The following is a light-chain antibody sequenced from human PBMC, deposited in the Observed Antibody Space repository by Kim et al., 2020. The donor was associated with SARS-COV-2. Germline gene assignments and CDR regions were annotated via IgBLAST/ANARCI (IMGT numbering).Light chain of an antibody. CDR3: SSYAGKF. CDR2: EVS. CDR1: SSDVGGYNY. Sequence: QSALTQPPSASGSPGQSVTISCTGTSSDVGGYNYVSWYQQHPGKAPKLMIYEVSKRPSGVPDRFSGSKSGNTASLTVSGLQAEDEADYYCSSYAGKFFGTGTKVTVL. V-gene: IGLV2-8*01. J-gene: IGLJ1*01.